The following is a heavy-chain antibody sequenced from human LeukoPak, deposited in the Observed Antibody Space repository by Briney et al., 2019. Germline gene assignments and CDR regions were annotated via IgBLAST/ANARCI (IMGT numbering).Heavy chain of an antibody. CDR1: GYTFTGYH. J-gene: IGHJ5*02. V-gene: IGHV1-2*06. CDR3: ARAIHRAIVGAIPSDP. Sequence: ASVKVSCKASGYTFTGYHMHWVRQAPGQGLEWKGRINPNSGGTNYAQKFQGRVTMTRDTSISTAYMELSRLRSDDTAVYYCARAIHRAIVGAIPSDPWGQGTLVTVSS. D-gene: IGHD1-26*01. CDR2: INPNSGGT.